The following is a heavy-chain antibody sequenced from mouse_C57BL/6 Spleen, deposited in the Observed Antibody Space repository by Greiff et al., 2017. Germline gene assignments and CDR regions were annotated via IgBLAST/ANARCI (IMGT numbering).Heavy chain of an antibody. CDR1: GYTFTDYY. CDR2: INPNNGGT. D-gene: IGHD2-4*01. J-gene: IGHJ4*01. CDR3: APLYYDYGYAMDY. Sequence: VQLQQSGPELVKPGASVKISCKASGYTFTDYYMNWVKQSHGKSLEWIGDINPNNGGTSYNQKFKGKATLTVDNSSSTAYMELRSLTSEDSAVYYCAPLYYDYGYAMDYWGQGTSVTVSS. V-gene: IGHV1-26*01.